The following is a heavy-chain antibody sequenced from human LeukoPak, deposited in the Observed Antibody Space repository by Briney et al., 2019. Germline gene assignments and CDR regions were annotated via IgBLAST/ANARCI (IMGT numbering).Heavy chain of an antibody. J-gene: IGHJ4*02. V-gene: IGHV4-61*02. Sequence: SQTLSLTCAVSGGSISSGSYYRTWIRQPAGKGLEWIGRIYTSGSTNYNPSLKSRVTISLDTSKNQFSLRLSSVTAADTAVYYCARGPGYYGSGSYPSVYWGQGTLVTVSS. CDR2: IYTSGST. CDR1: GGSISSGSYY. CDR3: ARGPGYYGSGSYPSVY. D-gene: IGHD3-10*01.